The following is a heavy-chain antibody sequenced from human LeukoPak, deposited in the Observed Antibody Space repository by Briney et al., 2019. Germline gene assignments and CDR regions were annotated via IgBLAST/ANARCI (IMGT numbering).Heavy chain of an antibody. D-gene: IGHD6-13*01. J-gene: IGHJ4*02. V-gene: IGHV1-24*01. CDR2: FDPEDGET. CDR3: ARVLDAAAGSS. CDR1: GYTFTGYY. Sequence: ASVKVSCKASGYTFTGYYMHWVRQAPGQGLEWMGGFDPEDGETIYAQKFQGRVTMTEDTSTDTAYMELSSLRSDDTAVYYCARVLDAAAGSSWGQGTLVTVSS.